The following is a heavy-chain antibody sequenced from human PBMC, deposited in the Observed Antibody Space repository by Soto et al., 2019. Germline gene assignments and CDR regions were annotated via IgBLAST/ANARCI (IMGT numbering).Heavy chain of an antibody. V-gene: IGHV4-31*03. CDR1: GYSISSGNYY. CDR2: IFYSGST. CDR3: ARGGSLSMVVVAPIAH. J-gene: IGHJ4*02. Sequence: QVQLQESGPGLVKPSQTLSLPCTVSGYSISSGNYYWSWIRQHPGKGLEWIGFIFYSGSTYYNPSLRSRVTFSVDSGRNQCSLRRSFVTGVDTAVYYRARGGSLSMVVVAPIAHWGQGTLVYVS. D-gene: IGHD2-15*01.